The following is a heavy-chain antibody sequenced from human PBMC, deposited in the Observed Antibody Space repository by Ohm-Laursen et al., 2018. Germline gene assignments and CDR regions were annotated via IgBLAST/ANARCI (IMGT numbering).Heavy chain of an antibody. D-gene: IGHD3-22*01. CDR1: GISLSTSGMR. CDR2: VDWDDEE. V-gene: IGHV2-70*04. J-gene: IGHJ3*02. CDR3: ARIPDYDSSGHDAFDI. Sequence: TQTLTLTCTVSGISLSTSGMRVGWIRQPPGKALEWLARVDWDDEEFYSTSLKSRLTISKDTSKNQAVLTMTNMDPVDTATYYCARIPDYDSSGHDAFDIWGQGTMVTVSS.